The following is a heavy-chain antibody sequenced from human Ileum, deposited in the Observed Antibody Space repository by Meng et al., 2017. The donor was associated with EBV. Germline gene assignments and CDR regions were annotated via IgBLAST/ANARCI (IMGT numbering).Heavy chain of an antibody. D-gene: IGHD4-23*01. V-gene: IGHV4-34*01. Sequence: QAHIARWRTRIWTPSEPLSLTCAVYCGSFNDYYWTWLRQPPGKGLEWIGEIDQSGYTKFNPSLSSRATISRDTSNNQFSLRLNSVTAADTALYYCARYGRCNGNSFYCFDPWGQGTLVTVSS. CDR2: IDQSGYT. J-gene: IGHJ5*02. CDR3: ARYGRCNGNSFYCFDP. CDR1: CGSFNDYY.